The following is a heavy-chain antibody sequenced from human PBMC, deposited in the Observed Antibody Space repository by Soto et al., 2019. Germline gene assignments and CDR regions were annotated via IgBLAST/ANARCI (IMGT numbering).Heavy chain of an antibody. CDR2: IYHSGTT. CDR3: TSGRGISRHDS. V-gene: IGHV4-38-2*01. CDR1: GYSISSGYY. D-gene: IGHD3-16*02. Sequence: SETLSLTCAVSGYSISSGYYWGWIRQPPGKGLEWIGNIYHSGTTYYKPSLKSRVTISLDTSRNQFSLKLSSVTAADTAVYYCTSGRGISRHDSWGQGPLVTVSS. J-gene: IGHJ5*01.